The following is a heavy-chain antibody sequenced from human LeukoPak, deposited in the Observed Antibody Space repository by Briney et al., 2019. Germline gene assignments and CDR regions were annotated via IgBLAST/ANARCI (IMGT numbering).Heavy chain of an antibody. CDR2: IVVGSGNT. D-gene: IGHD2-2*01. Sequence: SVKVSCKASGFTFTSSAVQWERQARGQRLEWVGWIVVGSGNTNYAQKFQERVTITRDMSTSTAYMELSSLRSEDAAVYYCAVYCSSTSCPPNWFDPWGQGTLVTVSS. CDR3: AVYCSSTSCPPNWFDP. V-gene: IGHV1-58*01. J-gene: IGHJ5*02. CDR1: GFTFTSSA.